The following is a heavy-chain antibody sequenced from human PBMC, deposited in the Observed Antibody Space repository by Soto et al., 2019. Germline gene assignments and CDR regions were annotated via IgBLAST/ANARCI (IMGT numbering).Heavy chain of an antibody. CDR1: GFALTTTGMC. V-gene: IGHV2-70*01. CDR3: ARMLKRGTSDWIQIDY. D-gene: IGHD3-9*01. J-gene: IGHJ4*02. Sequence: GPTLVNPTQTLTLTCIVSGFALTTTGMCVTCIRQPPGKALEWLALIEWGDDKNYNTSLMTGLTLSKDTSKNQVVLTMTNMDPVDTGTYYCARMLKRGTSDWIQIDYWGQGTLVTVSS. CDR2: IEWGDDK.